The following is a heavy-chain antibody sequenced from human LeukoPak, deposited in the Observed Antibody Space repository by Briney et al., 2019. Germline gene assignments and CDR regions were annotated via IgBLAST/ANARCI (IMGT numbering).Heavy chain of an antibody. J-gene: IGHJ4*02. CDR3: ARDDGSGAGGY. V-gene: IGHV1-2*02. CDR1: GYTFTAYS. D-gene: IGHD3-10*01. CDR2: INPNSGGT. Sequence: ASVKVSCKATGYTFTAYSVHWVRQAPGQGLEWMGWINPNSGGTNYAQKFQSRVTMTRDTSISTAYMELSRLRSDDTAVYYCARDDGSGAGGYWGQGTLVTVSS.